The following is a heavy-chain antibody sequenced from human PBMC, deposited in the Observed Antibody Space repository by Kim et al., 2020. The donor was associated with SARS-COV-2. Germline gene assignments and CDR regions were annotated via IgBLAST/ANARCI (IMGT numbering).Heavy chain of an antibody. Sequence: GGSLRLSCTASEFIFSDHAMHWVRQAPGKGLEWVAVIRRDGSNKYYIDSVKGRFTISRDNAKNTLYLQMNSLRIEDTGVYYCARDLGVAAGYWGQGTLVT. CDR3: ARDLGVAAGY. CDR2: IRRDGSNK. CDR1: EFIFSDHA. D-gene: IGHD6-19*01. J-gene: IGHJ4*02. V-gene: IGHV3-30-3*01.